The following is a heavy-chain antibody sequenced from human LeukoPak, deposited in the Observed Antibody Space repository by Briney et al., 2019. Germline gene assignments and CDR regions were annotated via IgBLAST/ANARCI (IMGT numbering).Heavy chain of an antibody. Sequence: GASVKVSCKASGYTFTSYGISWVRQAPGQGLEWMGGIIPISGTANYAQKFQGRVTITADESTSTAYMELSSLRSEDTAVYYCARDPGYSGYDWSPYFDYWGQGTLVTVSS. D-gene: IGHD5-12*01. CDR3: ARDPGYSGYDWSPYFDY. CDR2: IIPISGTA. J-gene: IGHJ4*02. V-gene: IGHV1-69*13. CDR1: GYTFTSYG.